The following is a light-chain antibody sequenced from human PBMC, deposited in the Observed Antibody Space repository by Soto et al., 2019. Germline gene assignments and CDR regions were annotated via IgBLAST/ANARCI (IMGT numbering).Light chain of an antibody. Sequence: EIVLTQSPGTQSLSPGERATLSCRASQSLNTNFFAWYQQKPGQVPRLLIYAASIRATGIPDRFSGRGSGTDFTLTITRLEPEDSAVYFCQQYDRSPHTFGQGTKVEI. CDR2: AAS. V-gene: IGKV3-20*01. J-gene: IGKJ2*01. CDR1: QSLNTNF. CDR3: QQYDRSPHT.